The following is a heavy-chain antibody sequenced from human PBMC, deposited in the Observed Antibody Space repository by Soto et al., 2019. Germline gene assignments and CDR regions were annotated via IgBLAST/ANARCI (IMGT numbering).Heavy chain of an antibody. CDR2: VNPNSGGT. CDR3: ARTIPARYLVDY. D-gene: IGHD2-2*01. J-gene: IGHJ4*01. CDR1: GYTFTAYY. Sequence: ASVKVSCKASGYTFTAYYMHWVRQAPGQGLEWMGWVNPNSGGTNYAQKFQGRVTMTRDTSITTAYMELSRLRSDDTAVYYCARTIPARYLVDYWGQGTLVTVSS. V-gene: IGHV1-2*02.